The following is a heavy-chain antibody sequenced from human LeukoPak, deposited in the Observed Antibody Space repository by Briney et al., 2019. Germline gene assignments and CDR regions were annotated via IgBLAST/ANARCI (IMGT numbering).Heavy chain of an antibody. CDR2: ISAYNGNT. V-gene: IGHV1-18*01. CDR1: GYTFTSYG. Sequence: ASVKVSCKASGYTFTSYGISWVRQAPGQGLEWMGWISAYNGNTNYAQKFQGRVTMTRDTSINTAYMELSTLRSDDTAVYYCARWGRGSGDTSWDDPFDSWGQGTLVTVSS. D-gene: IGHD2-2*01. CDR3: ARWGRGSGDTSWDDPFDS. J-gene: IGHJ4*02.